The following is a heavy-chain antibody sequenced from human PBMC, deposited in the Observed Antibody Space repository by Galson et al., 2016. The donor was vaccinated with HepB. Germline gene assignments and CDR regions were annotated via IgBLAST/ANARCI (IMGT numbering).Heavy chain of an antibody. CDR3: AKMGTRVITTYYFDY. CDR2: SSDSGSTT. D-gene: IGHD3-16*01. V-gene: IGHV3-23*01. CDR1: GFTFSSYA. Sequence: SLRLSCAASGFTFSSYAMTWVRQAPGKGLEWVSLSSDSGSTTYYADSVKDWFTISRDNPKNTLYLQMNSLRAEDTAVYYCAKMGTRVITTYYFDYWGQGTLVTVSS. J-gene: IGHJ4*02.